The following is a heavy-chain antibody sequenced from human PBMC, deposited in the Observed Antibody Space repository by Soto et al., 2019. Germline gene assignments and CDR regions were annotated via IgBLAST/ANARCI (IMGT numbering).Heavy chain of an antibody. CDR3: AREGWAAEMPYFDY. CDR1: GFTFSSYA. V-gene: IGHV3-64*01. Sequence: GGSLRLSCAASGFTFSSYAMHWVRQAPGKGLEYVSAISSNGGSTYYANSVKGRFTISRDNSKNTLYLQMGSLRAEDMAVYYCAREGWAAEMPYFDYWGQGTLVTVSS. CDR2: ISSNGGST. J-gene: IGHJ4*02. D-gene: IGHD2-2*01.